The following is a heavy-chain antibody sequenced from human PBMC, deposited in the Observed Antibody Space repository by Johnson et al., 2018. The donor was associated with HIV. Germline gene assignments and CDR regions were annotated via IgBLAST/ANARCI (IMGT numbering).Heavy chain of an antibody. CDR2: ISSDGSNK. J-gene: IGHJ3*02. Sequence: QEQLVESGGGVVQPGRSLRLSCAASGFTFSSYGMHWVRQAPGKGLEWVAVISSDGSNKYYADSVTGRFTISRDNSKNTLYLQMNSLRAEDTAVYYCARDRAVAATSGAGAFDIWGQGTMVTVSS. D-gene: IGHD2-15*01. V-gene: IGHV3-30*19. CDR1: GFTFSSYG. CDR3: ARDRAVAATSGAGAFDI.